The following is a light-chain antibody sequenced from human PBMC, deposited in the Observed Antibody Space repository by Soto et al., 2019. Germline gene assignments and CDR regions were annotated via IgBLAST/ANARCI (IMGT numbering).Light chain of an antibody. Sequence: EIVMTQSPGTLSVSPGERATLSCRASQSVSSSLAWYQQRPGQAPRLLIYGASTRATGVPARFSGSGSGTEFTLTITSLQSEGFAVYYCQQYNNWPPYTFGQGTKLQIK. CDR1: QSVSSS. CDR2: GAS. J-gene: IGKJ2*01. CDR3: QQYNNWPPYT. V-gene: IGKV3-15*01.